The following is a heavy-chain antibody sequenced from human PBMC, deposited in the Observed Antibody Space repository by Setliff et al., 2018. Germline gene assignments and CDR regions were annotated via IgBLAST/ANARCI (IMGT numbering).Heavy chain of an antibody. CDR3: ARATEKFGLYSSSSNPFDI. Sequence: SETLSLTCAVSGYSISSGYYWGWIRQPPGKGLEWIGSIYHSGSTYYNPSLKSRVTISVDTSKNQFSLKLSSVTAADTAVYYCARATEKFGLYSSSSNPFDIWGQGTMVTVSS. V-gene: IGHV4-38-2*01. D-gene: IGHD6-6*01. CDR1: GYSISSGYY. CDR2: IYHSGST. J-gene: IGHJ3*02.